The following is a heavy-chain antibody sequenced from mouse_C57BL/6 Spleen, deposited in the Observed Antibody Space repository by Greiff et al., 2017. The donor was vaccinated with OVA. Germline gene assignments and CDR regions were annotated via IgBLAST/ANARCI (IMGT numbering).Heavy chain of an antibody. D-gene: IGHD2-4*01. CDR2: ISDGGSYT. J-gene: IGHJ4*01. Sequence: EVQGVESGGGLVKPGGSLKLSCAASGFTFSSYAMSWVRQTPEKRLEWVATISDGGSYTYYPDNVKGRFTISRDNAKNNLYLQMSHLKSEDTAMYYCERDGIYYDYDGYYAMDYWGQGTSVTVSS. V-gene: IGHV5-4*01. CDR1: GFTFSSYA. CDR3: ERDGIYYDYDGYYAMDY.